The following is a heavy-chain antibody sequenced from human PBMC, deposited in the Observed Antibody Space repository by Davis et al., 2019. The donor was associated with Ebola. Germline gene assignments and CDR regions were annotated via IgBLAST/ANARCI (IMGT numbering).Heavy chain of an antibody. V-gene: IGHV5-51*01. CDR1: GYNLSNYW. Sequence: GESLKISCKGSGYNLSNYWIGWARQMPGKGLEWMGIIYPSDSDTRYSPSFQGQVTISADKSLSIAYLQWSSLKASDTAIYYCARQRAPGYDAFDIWGQGTMVTVSS. J-gene: IGHJ3*02. CDR2: IYPSDSDT. D-gene: IGHD6-13*01. CDR3: ARQRAPGYDAFDI.